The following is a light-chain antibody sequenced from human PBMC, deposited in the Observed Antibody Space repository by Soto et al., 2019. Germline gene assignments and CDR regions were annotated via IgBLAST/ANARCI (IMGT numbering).Light chain of an antibody. J-gene: IGKJ5*01. V-gene: IGKV1D-12*01. CDR1: LGISGL. CDR3: QQADSDPIT. Sequence: IRMSQYPSSMSGSXGDRVTICCRSRLGISGLLARYQQKPGIAPKFXXHAASSLQSGAPSRCSGSGSATDFTRTIRSLQPDDFATYYGQQADSDPITFGQGTRLEI. CDR2: AAS.